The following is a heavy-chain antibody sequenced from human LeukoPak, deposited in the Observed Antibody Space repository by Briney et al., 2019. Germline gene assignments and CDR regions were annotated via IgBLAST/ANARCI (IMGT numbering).Heavy chain of an antibody. D-gene: IGHD3-16*02. V-gene: IGHV3-30*02. CDR3: AGQIGYDYVWGSYRSHQYYFDY. CDR1: GFTFSSYG. CDR2: IRYDGSNK. Sequence: GGSLRLSCAASGFTFSSYGMHWVRQAPGKGLEWVAFIRYDGSNKYYADSVKGRFTISRDNSKNTLYLQMNSLRAEDTAVYYCAGQIGYDYVWGSYRSHQYYFDYWGQGTLVTVSS. J-gene: IGHJ4*02.